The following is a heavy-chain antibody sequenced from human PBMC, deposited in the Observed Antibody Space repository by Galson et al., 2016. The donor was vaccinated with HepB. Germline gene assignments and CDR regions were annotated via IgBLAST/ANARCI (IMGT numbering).Heavy chain of an antibody. Sequence: SLRLSCAASGFSLSNYGMNWVRQAPGKGLEWVSFISYDGSNENYADSVKGRFTISRDNSKNTLSLQMNSLRREDTSLYYCAKDISSILQGVIGYWGQGTLVIVSS. V-gene: IGHV3-30*18. CDR1: GFSLSNYG. J-gene: IGHJ4*02. CDR2: ISYDGSNE. CDR3: AKDISSILQGVIGY. D-gene: IGHD3-16*02.